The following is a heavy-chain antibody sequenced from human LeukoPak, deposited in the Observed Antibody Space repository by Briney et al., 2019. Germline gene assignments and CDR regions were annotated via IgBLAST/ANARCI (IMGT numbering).Heavy chain of an antibody. CDR2: INHSGST. V-gene: IGHV4-34*01. D-gene: IGHD6-19*01. Sequence: SETLSLTCAVYGGPFSGYYWSWIRQPPGKGLEWIGEINHSGSTNYNPSPKSRVTISVDTSKNQFSLKLSSVTAADTAVYYCARGTGGWYSDWFDPWGQGTLVTVSS. CDR3: ARGTGGWYSDWFDP. J-gene: IGHJ5*02. CDR1: GGPFSGYY.